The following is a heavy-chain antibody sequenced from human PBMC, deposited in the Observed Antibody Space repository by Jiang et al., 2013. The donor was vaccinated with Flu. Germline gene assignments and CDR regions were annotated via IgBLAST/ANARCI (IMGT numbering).Heavy chain of an antibody. Sequence: GAEVKKPGASVKMSCKASGDTFTSYYMHWVRQAPGQGLEWMGKINPSDGSTTYAKTFQGRISMTRDTSTTTLYLELSSLRPDDTAFYYCARARNYGLSRGILDSWGQGTLVTVSS. D-gene: IGHD3-10*01. CDR3: ARARNYGLSRGILDS. CDR2: INPSDGST. CDR1: GDTFTSYY. V-gene: IGHV1-46*01. J-gene: IGHJ4*02.